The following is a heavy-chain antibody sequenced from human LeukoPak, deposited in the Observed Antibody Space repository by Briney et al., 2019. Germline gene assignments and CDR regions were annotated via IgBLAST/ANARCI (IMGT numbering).Heavy chain of an antibody. CDR2: INHSGST. CDR1: GGSFSGYY. V-gene: IGHV4-34*01. CDR3: AKSLEKRQGWAGFS. J-gene: IGHJ4*02. D-gene: IGHD1-1*01. Sequence: PSETLSLTCAVYGGSFSGYYWSWIRQPPGKGLEWIGEINHSGSTNYNPSLKSRVTISVDTSKNQFSLKLSSVTAADTAVYYCAKSLEKRQGWAGFSGGREPLVTV.